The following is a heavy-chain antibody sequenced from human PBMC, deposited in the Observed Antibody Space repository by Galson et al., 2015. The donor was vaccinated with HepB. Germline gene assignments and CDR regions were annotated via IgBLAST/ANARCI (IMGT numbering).Heavy chain of an antibody. J-gene: IGHJ4*02. CDR3: AREWRYYYDSSGYIDY. V-gene: IGHV3-48*01. CDR2: ISSSSSTI. CDR1: GFTFSSYS. D-gene: IGHD3-22*01. Sequence: SLRLSCAASGFTFSSYSMNWVRQAPGKGLEWVSYISSSSSTIYYADSVKGRFTISRDNAKNSLYLQMNSLRAEDTAVYYCAREWRYYYDSSGYIDYWGQGTLVTVSS.